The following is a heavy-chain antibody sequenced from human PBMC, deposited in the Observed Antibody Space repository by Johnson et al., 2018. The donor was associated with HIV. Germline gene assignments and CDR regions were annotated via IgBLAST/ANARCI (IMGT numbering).Heavy chain of an antibody. J-gene: IGHJ3*02. V-gene: IGHV3-7*03. CDR1: GFTFSSYW. CDR2: IQQDGGEI. CDR3: ARHSTSSTMGAFDI. D-gene: IGHD6-6*01. Sequence: VQLVESGGGVVQPGGSLRLSCAVSGFTFSSYWMSWVRQAPGKGLEWVANIQQDGGEIYFVDSVKGRFTISRDNSKNTLYLQMKSLGAEDTAVYYCARHSTSSTMGAFDIWGQGTMVTVSS.